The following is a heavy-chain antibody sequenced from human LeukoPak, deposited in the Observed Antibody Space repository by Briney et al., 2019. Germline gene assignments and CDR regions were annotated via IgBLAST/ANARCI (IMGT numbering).Heavy chain of an antibody. Sequence: PGGSLRLSCAASGFTFSNAWMSWVRQAPGKGLEWVGRIKSKTDGGTTDYAAPVKGRFTISRDDSKNTLYLQMNSLKTEDTAVYYCTTSVEQLGSFDYWGQGTLATVSS. CDR3: TTSVEQLGSFDY. J-gene: IGHJ4*02. CDR1: GFTFSNAW. CDR2: IKSKTDGGTT. D-gene: IGHD6-6*01. V-gene: IGHV3-15*01.